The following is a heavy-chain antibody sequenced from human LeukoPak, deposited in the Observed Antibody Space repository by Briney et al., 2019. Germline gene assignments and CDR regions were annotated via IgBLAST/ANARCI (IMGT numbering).Heavy chain of an antibody. Sequence: GGSLRLSCVASGFTFSSYAMSWVRQAPGKGLEWVSVISGSGGSTYYADSVQGRFTISRDNSKNTLSLRTNSLRAEDTAVYYCARPIITFGGVRYGMDVWGQGTTVTVSS. CDR2: ISGSGGST. CDR1: GFTFSSYA. D-gene: IGHD3-16*01. V-gene: IGHV3-23*01. J-gene: IGHJ6*02. CDR3: ARPIITFGGVRYGMDV.